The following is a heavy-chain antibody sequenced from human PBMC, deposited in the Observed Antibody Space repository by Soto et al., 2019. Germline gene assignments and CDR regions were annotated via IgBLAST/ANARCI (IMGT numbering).Heavy chain of an antibody. CDR1: GFSFSTYN. D-gene: IGHD6-19*01. J-gene: IGHJ6*02. CDR2: IRSSSTTP. CDR3: ARDSGSGGMDV. V-gene: IGHV3-48*02. Sequence: GGSLRLSCAASGFSFSTYNMMWVRQAPGKGLEWVSFIRSSSTTPYYADSVKGRFTISRDNAKNSLYLQINSLRDEDTAVYFCARDSGSGGMDVWGQGTTVTVSS.